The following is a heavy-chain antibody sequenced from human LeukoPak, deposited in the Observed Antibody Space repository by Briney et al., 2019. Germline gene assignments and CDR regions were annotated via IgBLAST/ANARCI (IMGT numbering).Heavy chain of an antibody. CDR3: ARGYCSSTSCYDFDY. CDR1: GGSFSGYY. V-gene: IGHV4-34*01. D-gene: IGHD2-2*01. J-gene: IGHJ4*02. Sequence: PSETLSLTCAVYGGSFSGYYWSWIRQPPGKGLEWIGEISHSGSTNYNPSLKSRVTISVDTSKNQFSLKLSSVTAADTAVYYCARGYCSSTSCYDFDYWGQGTLVTVSS. CDR2: ISHSGST.